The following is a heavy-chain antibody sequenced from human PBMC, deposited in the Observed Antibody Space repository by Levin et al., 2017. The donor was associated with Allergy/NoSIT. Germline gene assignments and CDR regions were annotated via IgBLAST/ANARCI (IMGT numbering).Heavy chain of an antibody. CDR2: IYYSGRT. V-gene: IGHV4-59*01. D-gene: IGHD2-21*01. CDR3: ARLSVVIDY. J-gene: IGHJ4*02. CDR1: GGSIRSYY. Sequence: SETLSLTCTVSGGSIRSYYLSWIRQPPGKGLEWIGYIYYSGRTKYNPSLKSRVTISVDTSKNQFSLKLNSVTAADTAVYYCARLSVVIDYWGQGTLVTVSS.